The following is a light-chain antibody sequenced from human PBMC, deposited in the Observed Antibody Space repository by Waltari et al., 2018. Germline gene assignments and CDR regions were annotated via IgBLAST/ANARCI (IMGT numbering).Light chain of an antibody. CDR1: QSVSSTY. CDR2: GAS. Sequence: EIVLTQSKGTLSLSPGDRATLSCRASQSVSSTYLAWHQKKPGQAPGLLIYGASSRATGIPDRCSGSGSGKDFTITIRRLEPEDFAVYYCQYYSRSSLTFGQGTKVEIK. CDR3: QYYSRSSLT. J-gene: IGKJ1*01. V-gene: IGKV3-20*01.